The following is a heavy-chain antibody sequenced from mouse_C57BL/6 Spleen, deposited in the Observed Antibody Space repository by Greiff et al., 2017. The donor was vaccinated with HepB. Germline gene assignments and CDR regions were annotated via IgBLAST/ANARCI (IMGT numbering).Heavy chain of an antibody. D-gene: IGHD1-1*01. J-gene: IGHJ2*01. CDR2: ISYDGSN. Sequence: EVQLQESGPGLVKPSQSLSLTCSVTGYSITSGYYWNWIRQFPGNKLEWMGYISYDGSNNYNPSLKNRISITRDTSKNQFFLKLNSVTTEDTATYYCARFTTVVEYYFDYWGQGTTLTVSS. CDR3: ARFTTVVEYYFDY. CDR1: GYSITSGYY. V-gene: IGHV3-6*01.